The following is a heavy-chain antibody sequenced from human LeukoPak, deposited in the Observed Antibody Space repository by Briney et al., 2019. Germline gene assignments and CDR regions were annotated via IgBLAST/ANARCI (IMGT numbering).Heavy chain of an antibody. CDR2: ISANSGNT. CDR3: ARVMGGSGRYYSKGVTDY. V-gene: IGHV1-18*01. J-gene: IGHJ4*02. CDR1: GYTFTSYV. Sequence: GAAVKVSCKASGYTFTSYVISWVRQARAQGLEWVGGISANSGNTNYAQKLPGRVTMTTATSTSPAYLELRSLRSDDTGVYYCARVMGGSGRYYSKGVTDYWGEGTLLTVSS. D-gene: IGHD1-26*01.